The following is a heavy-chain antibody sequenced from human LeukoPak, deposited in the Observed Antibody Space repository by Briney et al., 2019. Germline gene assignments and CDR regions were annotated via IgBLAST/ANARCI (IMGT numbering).Heavy chain of an antibody. V-gene: IGHV3-7*01. Sequence: TGGSLRLSCAASGFTFSNYWMSWVRQAPGKGLEWVANIKQDGSEEFYVDSVKGRFTISRDNARNSLYLQMNSLRAEDTAVYYCAKDRLPSQYIGYVDWGQGTLVTVSS. CDR1: GFTFSNYW. CDR2: IKQDGSEE. CDR3: AKDRLPSQYIGYVD. J-gene: IGHJ4*02. D-gene: IGHD5-12*01.